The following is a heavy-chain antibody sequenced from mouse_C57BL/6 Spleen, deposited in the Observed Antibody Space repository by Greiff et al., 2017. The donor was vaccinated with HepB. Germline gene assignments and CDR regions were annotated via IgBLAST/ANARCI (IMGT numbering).Heavy chain of an antibody. D-gene: IGHD2-4*01. CDR3: TVYYDYDRPPMDY. CDR2: IRLKSDNYAT. CDR1: GFTFSNYW. Sequence: EVKLEESGGGLVQPGGSMKLSCVASGFTFSNYWMNWVRQSPEKGLEWVAQIRLKSDNYATHYAESVKGRFTISRDDSKSSVYLQMNTLRAEDTGIYYCTVYYDYDRPPMDYWGQGTSVTVSS. J-gene: IGHJ4*01. V-gene: IGHV6-3*01.